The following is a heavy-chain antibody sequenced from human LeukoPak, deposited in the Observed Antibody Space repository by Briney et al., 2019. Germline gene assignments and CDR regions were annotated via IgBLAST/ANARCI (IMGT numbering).Heavy chain of an antibody. CDR1: GFTFSSYS. Sequence: GGSLRLSCAASGFTFSSYSMHWVRQAPGKGLEWVAVISYDGSNKYYADSVKGRFTISRDNSKNTLYLQMNSLRAEDTAVYYCAKDLEYYYDSSGYYPRFDPWGQGTLVTVSS. V-gene: IGHV3-30*18. J-gene: IGHJ5*02. D-gene: IGHD3-22*01. CDR3: AKDLEYYYDSSGYYPRFDP. CDR2: ISYDGSNK.